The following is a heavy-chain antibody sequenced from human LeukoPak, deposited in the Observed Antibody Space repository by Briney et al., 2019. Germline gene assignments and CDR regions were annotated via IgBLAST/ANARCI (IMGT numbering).Heavy chain of an antibody. CDR3: ARDGGHPLTSYYRAY. J-gene: IGHJ4*02. Sequence: PGGSLRLSCAASGFTFYTYAMTWVRQAPGKGLEWVSTIIGSGGNTFYADSVKGRFTISRDNSKNTLSLQLTSLRAEDTGIYLCARDGGHPLTSYYRAYWGQGTLVTVSS. D-gene: IGHD4-4*01. CDR1: GFTFYTYA. V-gene: IGHV3-23*01. CDR2: IIGSGGNT.